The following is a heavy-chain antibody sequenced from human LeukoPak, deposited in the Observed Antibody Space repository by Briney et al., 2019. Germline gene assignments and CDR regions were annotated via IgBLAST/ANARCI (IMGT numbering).Heavy chain of an antibody. J-gene: IGHJ2*01. Sequence: SETLSLTCTVSGGSISSYYWSWIRQPPGKGLEWIGYIYYSGSNNYNPSLKSRVTISVDTSKNQFSLKLSSVTAADTAVYYCASGGNDSSGYYIGESYWYFDLWGRGTLVTVSS. V-gene: IGHV4-59*01. CDR3: ASGGNDSSGYYIGESYWYFDL. CDR2: IYYSGSN. D-gene: IGHD3-22*01. CDR1: GGSISSYY.